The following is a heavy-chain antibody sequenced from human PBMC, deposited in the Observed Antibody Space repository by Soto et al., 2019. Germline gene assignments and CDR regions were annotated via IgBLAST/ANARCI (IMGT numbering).Heavy chain of an antibody. V-gene: IGHV3-23*01. J-gene: IGHJ4*02. CDR1: GFTFTDYA. Sequence: EVQLLESGGGLLQPGRSLRLSCAASGFTFTDYAMSWVRQAPGKGLEWVSLIDASGGYTYYADSVKGRFTISRDNSRNPLDLQIDSLRAEGTAVYYCAEDPKAGPPYYFDYWGQGSLVTVSS. D-gene: IGHD6-13*01. CDR2: IDASGGYT. CDR3: AEDPKAGPPYYFDY.